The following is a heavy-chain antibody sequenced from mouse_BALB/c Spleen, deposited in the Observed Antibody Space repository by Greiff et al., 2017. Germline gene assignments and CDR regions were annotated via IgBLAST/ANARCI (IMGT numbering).Heavy chain of an antibody. J-gene: IGHJ4*01. CDR1: GFTFSSYT. CDR2: ISNGGGST. V-gene: IGHV5-12-2*01. Sequence: EVQGVGSGGGLVQPGGSLKLSCAASGFTFSSYTMSWVRQTPEKRLEWVAYISNGGGSTYYPDTVKGRFTISRDNAKNTLYLQMSSLKSEDTAMYYCARHGYAMDYWGQGTSVTVSS. CDR3: ARHGYAMDY.